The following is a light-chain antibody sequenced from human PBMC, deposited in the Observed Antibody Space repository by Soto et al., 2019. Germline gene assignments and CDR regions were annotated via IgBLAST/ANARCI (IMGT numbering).Light chain of an antibody. CDR2: TGS. CDR1: QAIDRW. J-gene: IGKJ1*01. CDR3: QQTLSFPPT. V-gene: IGKV1-12*01. Sequence: DIQGTQSRSSVSASVGYRVTSTCLASQAIDRWFDWYQQKPGEAPKLLIFTGSLLHSGVPPRFSGSGSGTDFTLTISSLQPEDLATYYCQQTLSFPPTFGQGTKVDI.